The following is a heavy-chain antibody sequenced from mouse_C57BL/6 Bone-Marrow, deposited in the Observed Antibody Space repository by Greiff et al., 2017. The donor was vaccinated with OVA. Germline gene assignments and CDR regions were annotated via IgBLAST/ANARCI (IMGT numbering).Heavy chain of an antibody. D-gene: IGHD1-1*01. CDR1: GFTFSSYG. CDR2: ISSGGSYT. J-gene: IGHJ2*01. V-gene: IGHV5-6*02. Sequence: DVMLVESGGDLVKPGGSLKLSCAASGFTFSSYGMSWVRQTPDKRLEWVATISSGGSYTYYPDSVKGRFTISRDNAKNTLYLQMSSLKSEDTAMYYCARSYGSSYYYFDYWGQGTTLTVSS. CDR3: ARSYGSSYYYFDY.